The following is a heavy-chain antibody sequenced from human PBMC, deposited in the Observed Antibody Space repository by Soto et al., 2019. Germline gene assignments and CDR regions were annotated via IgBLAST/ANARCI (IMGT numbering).Heavy chain of an antibody. CDR3: VRDRTEYGSYGSSYYDVFDI. J-gene: IGHJ3*02. V-gene: IGHV3-7*05. D-gene: IGHD6-6*01. CDR2: INRDGTEK. Sequence: GGSLRLSCAASGFTFSSYCMHWVRQAPGKGLEWVANINRDGTEKNYVDSVKGRFTVSRDNAKNSLHLQMYSLRAEDTAVYYCVRDRTEYGSYGSSYYDVFDIWGQGTKVTVSS. CDR1: GFTFSSYC.